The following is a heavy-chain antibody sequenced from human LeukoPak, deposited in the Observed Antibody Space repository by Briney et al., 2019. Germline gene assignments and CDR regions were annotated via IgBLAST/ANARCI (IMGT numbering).Heavy chain of an antibody. CDR1: GFTFSSYA. Sequence: PGGSLRLSCAASGFTFSSYAVHWVRQAPGKGLEWVAVRSYDGSNKYYADSVKGRFTISRDNSKNTLYLQMNSLRAEDTAVYYCARDGVATRGSGLDYWGQGTLVTVSS. D-gene: IGHD5-12*01. CDR2: RSYDGSNK. CDR3: ARDGVATRGSGLDY. V-gene: IGHV3-30*04. J-gene: IGHJ4*02.